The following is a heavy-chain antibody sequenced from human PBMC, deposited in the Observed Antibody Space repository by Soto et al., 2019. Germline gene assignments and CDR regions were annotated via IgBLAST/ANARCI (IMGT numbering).Heavy chain of an antibody. CDR3: ARVPEMAYYDVFSGYDNRSNIFDV. J-gene: IGHJ4*02. CDR2: INHSGST. CDR1: GGSFSGYY. Sequence: SETLSLTCAVYGGSFSGYYWSWIRQPPGKGLEWIGEINHSGSTNYNPSLKSRVTISVDTSKNQFSLKLSSVTAADTAVYYCARVPEMAYYDVFSGYDNRSNIFDVWGQGTLVIVSS. D-gene: IGHD3-9*01. V-gene: IGHV4-34*01.